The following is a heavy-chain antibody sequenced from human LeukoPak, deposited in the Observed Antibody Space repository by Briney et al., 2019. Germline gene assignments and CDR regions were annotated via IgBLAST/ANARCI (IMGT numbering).Heavy chain of an antibody. CDR3: GPSGSRSGYYLDY. CDR2: ISFDGTNR. J-gene: IGHJ4*02. D-gene: IGHD3-22*01. Sequence: GGSLRLSCAVSGFTLTNYAMHWVRQAPGKGLEWVALISFDGTNRYQTESVKGRSMGRFTISRDNSRNTLYLQMNSLRIEDTAVYYCGPSGSRSGYYLDYWGQGTLVTVSS. V-gene: IGHV3-30-3*01. CDR1: GFTLTNYA.